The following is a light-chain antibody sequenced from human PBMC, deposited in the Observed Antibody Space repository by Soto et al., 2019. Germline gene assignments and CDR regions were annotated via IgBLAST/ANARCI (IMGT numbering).Light chain of an antibody. J-gene: IGKJ4*01. CDR2: RAS. V-gene: IGKV3-15*01. CDR3: QQYNIWPPLT. CDR1: PSVSSN. Sequence: EIVMSQSPATLSVSPGERATLSCRASPSVSSNLAWYQQKPGQAPRLLIYRASTRATGIPARFSGSGSGTEFTLTISSLQSEDFAVYYCQQYNIWPPLTFGGGTKVEIK.